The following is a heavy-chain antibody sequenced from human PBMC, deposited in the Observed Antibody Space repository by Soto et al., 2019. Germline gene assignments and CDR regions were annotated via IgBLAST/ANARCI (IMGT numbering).Heavy chain of an antibody. V-gene: IGHV4-34*01. J-gene: IGHJ5*02. CDR1: GGSFRGYF. Sequence: PSETLSLTCAVSGGSFRGYFWSWIRQSPDKGLEWIGEINDSGSTYYNPSFKSRLTISVDTSKSQISLTLSSVTSADTAVYYCARGLAPTIFGTVPTPNWFDPWGQGTLVTVSS. CDR3: ARGLAPTIFGTVPTPNWFDP. D-gene: IGHD3-3*01. CDR2: INDSGST.